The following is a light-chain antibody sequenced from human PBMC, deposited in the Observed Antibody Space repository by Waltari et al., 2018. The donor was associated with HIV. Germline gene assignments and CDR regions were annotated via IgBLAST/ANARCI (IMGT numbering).Light chain of an antibody. CDR2: KDS. V-gene: IGLV3-25*03. Sequence: SYELTQPTSVSVSPGQTARITCSGDALPKQYASWYQQKPGQAPVFILYKDSERPSGIPERFSGSLSGTTVTLTISGVQAEDEADYYCQSADSSGTYVVFGGGTKLTVL. J-gene: IGLJ2*01. CDR1: ALPKQY. CDR3: QSADSSGTYVV.